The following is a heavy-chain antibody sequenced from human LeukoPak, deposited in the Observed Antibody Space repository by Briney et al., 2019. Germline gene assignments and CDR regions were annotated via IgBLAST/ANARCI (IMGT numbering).Heavy chain of an antibody. CDR2: ISSNGGST. J-gene: IGHJ4*02. V-gene: IGHV3-64*01. Sequence: GGSLRLSCAASGFTFSSYAMHWVRQAPGKGLEYVSAISSNGGSTYYANSVKGRFTISRDSSKNTLYLQMGSLRAEDMAVYYCARSYYDSSGYYYFDYWGQGTLVTVSS. D-gene: IGHD3-22*01. CDR1: GFTFSSYA. CDR3: ARSYYDSSGYYYFDY.